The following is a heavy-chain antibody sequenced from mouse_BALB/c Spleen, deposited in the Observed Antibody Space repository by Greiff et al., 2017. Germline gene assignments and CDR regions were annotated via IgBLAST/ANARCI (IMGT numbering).Heavy chain of an antibody. CDR1: GFTFTSYT. J-gene: IGHJ4*01. CDR2: ISTGGGST. V-gene: IGHV5-12-2*01. CDR3: ATQGAWIMDY. Sequence: EVKLVQSGRGLVPPGRSLTITCAASGFTFTSYTMSWVRQPPEKRLEWVAYISTGGGSTYYPDTVKGRFTISRDNAKNTLYLQMSSLKSEDTALYYCATQGAWIMDYWGQGTSVTVSA.